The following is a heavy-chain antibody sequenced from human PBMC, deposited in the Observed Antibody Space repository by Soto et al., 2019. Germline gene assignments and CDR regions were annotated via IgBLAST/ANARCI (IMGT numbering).Heavy chain of an antibody. J-gene: IGHJ4*02. CDR1: GFTFSSYS. CDR2: ISSSSSTI. CDR3: ARAGPIYDFWSGYFYY. D-gene: IGHD3-3*01. Sequence: GGSLRLSCAASGFTFSSYSMNWVRQAPGKGLEWVSYISSSSSTIYYADSVKGRFTISRDNAKNSLYLQMNSLRAEDTAVYYCARAGPIYDFWSGYFYYWGQGTLVTVSS. V-gene: IGHV3-48*01.